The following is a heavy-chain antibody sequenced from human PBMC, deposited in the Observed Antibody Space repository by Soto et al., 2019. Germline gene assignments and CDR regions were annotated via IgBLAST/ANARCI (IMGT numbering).Heavy chain of an antibody. CDR2: SRDKTRGYTT. V-gene: IGHV3-72*01. Sequence: GGSLRLSCAASGFTFGDHYMDWVRQPPGQGLEWVARSRDKTRGYTTEYAASVRGRFTISRDDSKNSVYLQMNNLKVEDTAVYFCVRLSTWAIDSWGRGTLVTV. J-gene: IGHJ4*02. D-gene: IGHD6-13*01. CDR3: VRLSTWAIDS. CDR1: GFTFGDHY.